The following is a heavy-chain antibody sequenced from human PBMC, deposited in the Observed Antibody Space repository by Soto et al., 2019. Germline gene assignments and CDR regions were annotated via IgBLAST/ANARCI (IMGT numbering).Heavy chain of an antibody. CDR1: GFTFCSYS. CDR3: ARDPLWFGELLLDY. D-gene: IGHD3-10*01. V-gene: IGHV3-48*01. CDR2: ISSSSSTI. J-gene: IGHJ4*02. Sequence: EVQLVESGGGLVQPGGSLRLSCAASGFTFCSYSMNWVRQAPGKGLEWVSYISSSSSTIYYADSVKGRFTISRDNAKNSLYLQMNSLRAEDTAVYYCARDPLWFGELLLDYWGQGTLVTVSS.